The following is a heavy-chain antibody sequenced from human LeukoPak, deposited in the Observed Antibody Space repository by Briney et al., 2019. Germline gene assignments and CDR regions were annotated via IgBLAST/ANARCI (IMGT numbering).Heavy chain of an antibody. D-gene: IGHD6-19*01. J-gene: IGHJ4*02. CDR1: GGSFSGYY. CDR3: ARVDSSGWPRVYYFDY. Sequence: SETLSLTCAVYGGSFSGYYWSWIRQPPGKGLEWIGEINHSGSTNYNPSLKSRVTISVDTSKNQFSLKLSSVTAADTAVYYCARVDSSGWPRVYYFDYWGQGTLVTVSS. V-gene: IGHV4-34*01. CDR2: INHSGST.